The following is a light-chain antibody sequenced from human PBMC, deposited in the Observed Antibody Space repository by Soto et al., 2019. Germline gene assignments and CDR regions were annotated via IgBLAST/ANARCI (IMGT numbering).Light chain of an antibody. Sequence: DIVLAQSPGTLSLSPGERATLSCRASQNVRSTSLAWYQQKPGQAPRLLIYDASTRATGIPERFSGSGSGTDFTLTISRLEPEDFAVYFCHQYGSSPRTFGQGTKVEV. CDR1: QNVRSTS. CDR3: HQYGSSPRT. CDR2: DAS. J-gene: IGKJ1*01. V-gene: IGKV3-20*01.